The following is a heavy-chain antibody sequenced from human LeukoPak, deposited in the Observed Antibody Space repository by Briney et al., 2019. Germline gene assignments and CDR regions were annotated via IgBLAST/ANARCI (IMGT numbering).Heavy chain of an antibody. CDR2: ICSGGST. J-gene: IGHJ4*02. Sequence: PGGSLRLSCAASGFTVSSNYMSWVRQAPGKGLVWVSIICSGGSTYHSDSVKGRFTTSRDNSRNTLYLQMNSLRAEDTAVYYCARDVPFKDWGQGTLVTVSS. CDR1: GFTVSSNY. D-gene: IGHD3-10*02. V-gene: IGHV3-53*01. CDR3: ARDVPFKD.